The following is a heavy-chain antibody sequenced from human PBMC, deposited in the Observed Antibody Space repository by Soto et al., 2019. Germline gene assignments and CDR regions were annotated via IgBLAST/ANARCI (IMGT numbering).Heavy chain of an antibody. D-gene: IGHD2-21*02. J-gene: IGHJ4*02. CDR2: ISYDGNDK. Sequence: QVQLVESGGGVVQPGRSLRLSCAASGFPFSPYTMHWVRQTPGKGLEWVAVISYDGNDKYYADSVKGRFTISRDNSKNTLYLQMNSLRVEDTALYYCARGGGFCGADCYKGGIDYWGQGTLVTVSS. CDR3: ARGGGFCGADCYKGGIDY. CDR1: GFPFSPYT. V-gene: IGHV3-30-3*01.